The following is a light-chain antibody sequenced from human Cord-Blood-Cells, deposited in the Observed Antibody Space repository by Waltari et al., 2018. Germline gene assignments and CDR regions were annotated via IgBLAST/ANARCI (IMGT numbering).Light chain of an antibody. CDR2: AAS. CDR1: QSISSY. J-gene: IGKJ2*01. Sequence: DIQMTQSPSSLSASVGDRVTITCRVSQSISSYLNWYQQKPGKAPKLLIYAASSLQSGVPSRFSGSGSGTDFTLTISSLQPEDFATYYCQQSYSTPFFGQGTKLEIK. CDR3: QQSYSTPF. V-gene: IGKV1-39*01.